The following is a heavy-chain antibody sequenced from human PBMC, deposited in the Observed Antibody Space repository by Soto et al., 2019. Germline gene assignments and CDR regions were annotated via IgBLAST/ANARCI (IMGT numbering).Heavy chain of an antibody. V-gene: IGHV1-69*01. CDR1: GGTFSSYA. Sequence: QVQLVQSGAEVKKPGSSVKVSCKASGGTFSSYAISWVRQAPGQGLEWMGGIIPISGTANYAQKFPRRVTITADESTSTAYMELSSLRSEDTAVYYCARSQGSSTSLEIYYYYYYGMDVWGQGTTVTVSS. CDR3: ARSQGSSTSLEIYYYYYYGMDV. CDR2: IIPISGTA. J-gene: IGHJ6*02. D-gene: IGHD2-2*01.